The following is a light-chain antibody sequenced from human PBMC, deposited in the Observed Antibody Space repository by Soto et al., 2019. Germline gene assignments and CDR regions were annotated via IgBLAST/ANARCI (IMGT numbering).Light chain of an antibody. J-gene: IGKJ4*01. Sequence: DIVMTQSPDSLTVSLGERATINCKSSRSVLYSSNNKNYLAWFQQRPGQPPKLLIYWASTRESGVPDRFSGNGSGTDFTLTISSLQAEDVALYYCQQNYSTPLTFGGGTKVEIK. CDR3: QQNYSTPLT. V-gene: IGKV4-1*01. CDR2: WAS. CDR1: RSVLYSSNNKNY.